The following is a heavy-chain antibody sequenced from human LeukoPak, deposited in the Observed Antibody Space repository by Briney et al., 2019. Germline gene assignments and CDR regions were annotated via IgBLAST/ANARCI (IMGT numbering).Heavy chain of an antibody. CDR3: ARHRTYYYDSSGYYDY. J-gene: IGHJ4*02. V-gene: IGHV4-34*01. CDR1: GGSFSGYY. D-gene: IGHD3-22*01. CDR2: INHSGST. Sequence: SETLSLTCAVYGGSFSGYYWSWIRQPPGKGLEWIGEINHSGSTNYNPSLKSRVTISADTSKNQFSLKLSSVTAADTAVYYCARHRTYYYDSSGYYDYWGQGTLVTVSS.